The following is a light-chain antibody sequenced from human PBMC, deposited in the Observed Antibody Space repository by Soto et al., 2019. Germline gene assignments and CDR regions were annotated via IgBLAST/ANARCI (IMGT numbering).Light chain of an antibody. V-gene: IGLV2-14*01. Sequence: QSVLTQPAAVSGSTGQSITISCTGTSSDVGGYNYVSWYQQHPGKAPKLMIYDVSNRPSGVSNRFSGSKSGNTASLTISGLQAEDEAEYYCSSYTSSSALEVFGGGTKLTVL. J-gene: IGLJ2*01. CDR1: SSDVGGYNY. CDR2: DVS. CDR3: SSYTSSSALEV.